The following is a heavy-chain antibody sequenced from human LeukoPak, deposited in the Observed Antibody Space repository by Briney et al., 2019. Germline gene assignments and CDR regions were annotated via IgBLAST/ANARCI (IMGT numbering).Heavy chain of an antibody. CDR1: GYTLTEVS. CDR2: FDPADGKP. Sequence: ATVKVSCKISGYTLTEVSMHWVRQAPGKGLEWMGGFDPADGKPIYAQQFQGRVTMSEDTSTDTAYMDLSSLRSEDTAVYYCATEVVGYGDVHYFDSWGQGTLVTVSS. D-gene: IGHD4-17*01. CDR3: ATEVVGYGDVHYFDS. J-gene: IGHJ4*02. V-gene: IGHV1-24*01.